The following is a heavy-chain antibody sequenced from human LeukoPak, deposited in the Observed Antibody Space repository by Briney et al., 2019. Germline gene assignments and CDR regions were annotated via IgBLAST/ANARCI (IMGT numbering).Heavy chain of an antibody. CDR2: IYHSGST. CDR3: AGRVAVAGTGLG. V-gene: IGHV4-4*02. D-gene: IGHD6-19*01. CDR1: GGSISSSNW. Sequence: SETLSLTCAVSGGSISSSNWWSWVRQPPGKGLEWIGEIYHSGSTNYNPSLKSRVTISVDTSKNQFSLKLSSVTAADTAVYYCAGRVAVAGTGLGWGQGTLVTVSS. J-gene: IGHJ4*02.